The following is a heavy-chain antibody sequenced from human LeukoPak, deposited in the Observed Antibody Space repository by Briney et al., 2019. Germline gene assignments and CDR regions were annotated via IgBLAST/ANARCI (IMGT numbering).Heavy chain of an antibody. V-gene: IGHV3-48*03. CDR2: ISSSGSTI. D-gene: IGHD1-7*01. J-gene: IGHJ6*03. Sequence: GGSLRLSCAASGFTFSSYEVNWVRQAPGKGLEWVSYISSSGSTIYYADSVKGRFTISRENAQNSPYLQMKNQLAESTAVYYSARDGDCNYGHGEDYYMDVWSKGTTVTVSS. CDR3: ARDGDCNYGHGEDYYMDV. CDR1: GFTFSSYE.